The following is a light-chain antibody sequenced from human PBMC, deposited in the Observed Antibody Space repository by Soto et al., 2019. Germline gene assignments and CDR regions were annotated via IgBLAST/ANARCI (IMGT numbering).Light chain of an antibody. V-gene: IGLV2-23*01. CDR3: CSYAGSSNVV. CDR1: SSDVGGYNF. CDR2: ESN. J-gene: IGLJ2*01. Sequence: QSVLTQPASVSGSPGQSITISCTGTSSDVGGYNFVSWYQQHPAAAPRLMIYESNKRPSGVSNRFSGSKSGNTASLTISGLQGDDEANYYCCSYAGSSNVVFGGGTKLTVL.